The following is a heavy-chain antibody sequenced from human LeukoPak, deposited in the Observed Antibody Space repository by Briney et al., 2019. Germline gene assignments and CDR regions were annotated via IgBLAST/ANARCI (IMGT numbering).Heavy chain of an antibody. Sequence: ASVKVSCKASGYTFTSYGISWVRQAPGQGLEWMGWISAYNGNTNYAQKFQGRVTMTRDTSTSTVYMELSSLRSEDTAVYYCARGPPVGATSAFDIWGQGTMVTVSS. J-gene: IGHJ3*02. CDR1: GYTFTSYG. D-gene: IGHD1-26*01. V-gene: IGHV1-18*01. CDR2: ISAYNGNT. CDR3: ARGPPVGATSAFDI.